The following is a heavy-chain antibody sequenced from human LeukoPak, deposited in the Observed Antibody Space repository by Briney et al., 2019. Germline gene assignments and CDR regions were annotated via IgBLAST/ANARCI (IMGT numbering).Heavy chain of an antibody. D-gene: IGHD4-17*01. V-gene: IGHV3-30*03. Sequence: GGSLRLSCAASGFTFSSYGMHWVRQAPGKGLEWVAVISYDGSNKYYADSVKGRFTISRDNSKNTLYLQMNSLRAEDTAVYYCGGTSTVTKNQDYWGQGTLVTVSS. J-gene: IGHJ4*02. CDR3: GGTSTVTKNQDY. CDR2: ISYDGSNK. CDR1: GFTFSSYG.